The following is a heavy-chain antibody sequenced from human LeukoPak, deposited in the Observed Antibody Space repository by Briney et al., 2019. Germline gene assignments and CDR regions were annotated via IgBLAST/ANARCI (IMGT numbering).Heavy chain of an antibody. CDR3: VKANTAMGNWGAFDI. J-gene: IGHJ3*02. D-gene: IGHD5-18*01. CDR2: ISWNSGSI. V-gene: IGHV3-9*03. Sequence: GGSLRLSCAASGFTFDDYAMHWVRQAPGKGLEWVSGISWNSGSIAYADSVKGRFTISRDNAKNSLYLQMNSLRVEDMALYYCVKANTAMGNWGAFDIWGQGTMVTVSS. CDR1: GFTFDDYA.